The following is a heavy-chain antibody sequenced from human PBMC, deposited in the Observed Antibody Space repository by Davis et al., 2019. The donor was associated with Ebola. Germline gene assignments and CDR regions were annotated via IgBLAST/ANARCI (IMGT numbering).Heavy chain of an antibody. CDR3: ASDGNDYGDGYYYYGMDV. CDR2: IYTSGST. V-gene: IGHV4-61*09. D-gene: IGHD4-17*01. J-gene: IGHJ6*02. CDR1: GGSISSGGYY. Sequence: PSETLSLTCTVSGGSISSGGYYWSWIRQPAGKGLEWIGHIYTSGSTNYNPSLKSRVTMSVDTSKNQFSLKLSSVTAADTAVYYCASDGNDYGDGYYYYGMDVWGQGTTVTVSS.